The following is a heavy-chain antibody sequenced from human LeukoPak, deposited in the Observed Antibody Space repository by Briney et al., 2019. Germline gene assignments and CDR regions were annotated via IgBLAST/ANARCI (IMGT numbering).Heavy chain of an antibody. Sequence: ALVKVSCKASGYTFTSYGISWVRQAPGQGLEWMGWIGAYNGNTNYAQKLQGRVTMTTDTSTSTAYMELRSLRSDDTAVYYCARLTSGYDNSYYFDYWGQGTLVTVSS. CDR3: ARLTSGYDNSYYFDY. J-gene: IGHJ4*02. D-gene: IGHD5-12*01. V-gene: IGHV1-18*01. CDR2: IGAYNGNT. CDR1: GYTFTSYG.